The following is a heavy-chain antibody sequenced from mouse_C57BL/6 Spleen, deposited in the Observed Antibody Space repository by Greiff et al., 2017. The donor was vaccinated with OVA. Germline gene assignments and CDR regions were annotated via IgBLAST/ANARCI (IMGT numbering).Heavy chain of an antibody. Sequence: EVMLVESGGGLVKPGGSLKLSCAASGFTFSDYGMHWVRQAPEKGLEWVAYISSGSSTIYYADTVKGRFTISRDNAKNTLFLQMTSLRSEDTAMYYCARLDDGYHWYFDVWGTGTTVTVSS. CDR3: ARLDDGYHWYFDV. CDR2: ISSGSSTI. CDR1: GFTFSDYG. V-gene: IGHV5-17*01. J-gene: IGHJ1*03. D-gene: IGHD2-3*01.